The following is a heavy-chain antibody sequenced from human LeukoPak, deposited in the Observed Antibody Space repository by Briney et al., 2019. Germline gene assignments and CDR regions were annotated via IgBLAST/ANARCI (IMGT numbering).Heavy chain of an antibody. D-gene: IGHD6-6*01. J-gene: IGHJ4*02. V-gene: IGHV3-21*01. CDR3: ARLQDSSSSFDY. Sequence: GGSLRLSCAASGFTFSSYSMNWVRQAPGKGLEWVSSISSSSSYIYYADSVKGRFTISRDNAKNSLYLQMNSLRAEDTAVYYCARLQDSSSSFDYWGQGTLVTVSS. CDR2: ISSSSSYI. CDR1: GFTFSSYS.